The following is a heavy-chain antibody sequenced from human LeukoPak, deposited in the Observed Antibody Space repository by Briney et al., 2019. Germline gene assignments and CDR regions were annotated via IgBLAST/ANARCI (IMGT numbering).Heavy chain of an antibody. CDR1: GFTFSSYS. Sequence: GGSLRLSCAASGFTFSSYSMNWVRQAPGKGLEWVSYISSSSSTIYYADSVKGRFTISRGNAKNSLYLQMNSLRAEDTAVYYCARGGDIVVVPAAIFDYWGQGTLVTVSS. D-gene: IGHD2-2*02. V-gene: IGHV3-48*01. CDR3: ARGGDIVVVPAAIFDY. J-gene: IGHJ4*02. CDR2: ISSSSSTI.